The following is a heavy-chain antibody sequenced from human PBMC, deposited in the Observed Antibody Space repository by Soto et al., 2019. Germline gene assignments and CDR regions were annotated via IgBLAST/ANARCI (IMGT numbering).Heavy chain of an antibody. CDR1: GDTFNTYT. V-gene: IGHV1-69*02. D-gene: IGHD2-8*02. CDR3: AARYCSAATCFNPGAD. CDR2: IIPILAVT. Sequence: QVQLVQSGAEVKKPGSSVKVSCKVSGDTFNTYTISWVRQAPGQGLEWMGRIIPILAVTTYSRKFQSRLSITADESTSTAYMEVSSLRSEDTAIYYCAARYCSAATCFNPGADWGQGTLVAVSS. J-gene: IGHJ4*02.